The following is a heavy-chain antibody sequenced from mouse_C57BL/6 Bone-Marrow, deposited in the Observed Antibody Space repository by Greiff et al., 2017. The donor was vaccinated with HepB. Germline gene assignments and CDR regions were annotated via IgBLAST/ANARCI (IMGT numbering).Heavy chain of an antibody. CDR1: GYAFSSSW. Sequence: VQLQQSGPELVKPGASVKISCKASGYAFSSSWMNWVKQRPGKGLEWIGRIYPGDGDTNYNGKFKGKATLTADKSSSTAYMQLSSLTSEDSAVYFCARFPYYGSSYENWYFDVWGTGTTVTVSS. D-gene: IGHD1-1*01. V-gene: IGHV1-82*01. J-gene: IGHJ1*03. CDR2: IYPGDGDT. CDR3: ARFPYYGSSYENWYFDV.